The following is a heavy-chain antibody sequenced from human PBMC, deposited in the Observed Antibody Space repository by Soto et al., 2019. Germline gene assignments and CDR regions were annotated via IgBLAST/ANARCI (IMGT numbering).Heavy chain of an antibody. D-gene: IGHD3-10*01. J-gene: IGHJ6*03. CDR1: GGSISSYY. Sequence: SETLSLTCTVSGGSISSYYWSWIRQPPGKGLEWIGYIYYSGSTNYNPSLKSRVTISVDTSKNQFSLKLSSVTAADTAVYYCARLVWFGEFRNYYYYLDVWRKGTTVTVSS. V-gene: IGHV4-59*08. CDR2: IYYSGST. CDR3: ARLVWFGEFRNYYYYLDV.